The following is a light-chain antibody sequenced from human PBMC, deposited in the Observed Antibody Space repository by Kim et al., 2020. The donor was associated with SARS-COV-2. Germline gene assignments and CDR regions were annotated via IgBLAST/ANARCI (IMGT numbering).Light chain of an antibody. CDR2: GAS. CDR1: QSVGGTY. Sequence: SPGEKATLSCRASQSVGGTYLAWYQQKPGQPPRLLIYGASIRATDIPDRFSGSGSGTDFSLTISRLEPEDFVVYYCQHYGDSLWTFCQGTKVDIK. CDR3: QHYGDSLWT. J-gene: IGKJ1*01. V-gene: IGKV3-20*01.